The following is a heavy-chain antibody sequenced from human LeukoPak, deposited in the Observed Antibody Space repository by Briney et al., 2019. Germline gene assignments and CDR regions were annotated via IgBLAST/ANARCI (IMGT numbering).Heavy chain of an antibody. J-gene: IGHJ5*02. D-gene: IGHD6-13*01. CDR2: IYYSGST. CDR3: ARHSSNWYVDWFDP. CDR1: GGSISSSSYY. Sequence: SETLSLTCTVSGGSISSSSYYWGWIRQPPGKGLEWIGSIYYSGSTYYNPSLKSRVTISVDTSKNQFSLKLSSVTAADTAVYYCARHSSNWYVDWFDPWGQGTLVTVSS. V-gene: IGHV4-39*01.